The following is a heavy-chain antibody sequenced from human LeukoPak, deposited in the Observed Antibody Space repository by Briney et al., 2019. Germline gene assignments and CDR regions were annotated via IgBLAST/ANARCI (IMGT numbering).Heavy chain of an antibody. J-gene: IGHJ3*02. V-gene: IGHV4-38-2*02. D-gene: IGHD3-3*01. CDR3: ARHYDPQPFDTFDI. Sequence: PSETLSLTCTVSGDSISSGYYWGWIRQPPGKGLEWIGSIYHSGSAYFNPSLKSRVTISVDTSKHLFSLKLSSVTAADTAVYYCARHYDPQPFDTFDIWGQGTMVTVSS. CDR2: IYHSGSA. CDR1: GDSISSGYY.